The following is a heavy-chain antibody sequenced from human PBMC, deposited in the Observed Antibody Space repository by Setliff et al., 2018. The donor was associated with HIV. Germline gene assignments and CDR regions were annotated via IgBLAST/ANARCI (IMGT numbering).Heavy chain of an antibody. CDR1: GGSISSGGYY. CDR3: ARGYPVSYYYYMDV. J-gene: IGHJ6*03. V-gene: IGHV4-31*03. CDR2: IYYSGST. D-gene: IGHD3-16*02. Sequence: SENLSLTCTLPGGSISSGGYYWSWIRQQPGKGLEWIGYIYYSGSTYYNPSLKSRVTISVDTSKNQFSLKLSSVTAADTAVYYCARGYPVSYYYYMDVWGKGTTVTVSS.